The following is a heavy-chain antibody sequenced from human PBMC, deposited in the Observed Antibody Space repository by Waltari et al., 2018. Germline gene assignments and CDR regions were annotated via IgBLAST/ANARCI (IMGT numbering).Heavy chain of an antibody. J-gene: IGHJ4*02. Sequence: EVQLVESGGGLVQPGGSLRLSCAASGITLSKYWMVWVRQVAGKGLMWVSKINPDGSDVSYADAVKGRFTISGDNAKNTLYLQMNSLRAEDTALYFCTRLATELADYWGQGTLVTVSS. CDR2: INPDGSDV. D-gene: IGHD4-4*01. CDR1: GITLSKYW. CDR3: TRLATELADY. V-gene: IGHV3-74*01.